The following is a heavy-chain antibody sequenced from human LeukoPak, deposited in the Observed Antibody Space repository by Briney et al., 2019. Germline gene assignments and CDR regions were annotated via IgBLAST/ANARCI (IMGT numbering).Heavy chain of an antibody. D-gene: IGHD3-22*01. J-gene: IGHJ6*02. V-gene: IGHV4-59*08. CDR1: GGSISSYY. CDR3: ARTDSSGYYYNYYYYGMDV. Sequence: SETLSLTCTVSGGSISSYYWSWIRQPPGKGLEWIGYIYYSGSTNYNPSLKSRVTISVDTSKNQFSLKLSSVTAADTAVYYCARTDSSGYYYNYYYYGMDVWGQGTTVTVSS. CDR2: IYYSGST.